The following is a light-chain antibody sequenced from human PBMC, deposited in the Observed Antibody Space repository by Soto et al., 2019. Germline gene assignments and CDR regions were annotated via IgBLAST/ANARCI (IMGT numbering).Light chain of an antibody. J-gene: IGKJ2*01. CDR3: HQSYPTPYT. CDR1: QSISTY. Sequence: DIQMTQSPSSLSASVGDRVTISCRASQSISTYLNWSQQKPGKAPRHLIFRASNLQSGVPSRFSGGGTGTEFTLTITSLQPEDLAIYFCHQSYPTPYTFGQGTKVE. CDR2: RAS. V-gene: IGKV1-39*01.